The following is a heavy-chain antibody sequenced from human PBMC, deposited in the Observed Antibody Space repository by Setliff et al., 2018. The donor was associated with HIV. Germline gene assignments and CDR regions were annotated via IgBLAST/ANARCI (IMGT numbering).Heavy chain of an antibody. D-gene: IGHD3-16*01. J-gene: IGHJ4*02. CDR2: ISGSGSRV. V-gene: IGHV3-48*01. CDR3: ARDLIWGFDY. Sequence: SLKISCAASGFTFSSYSMNWVRQSPGKGLEWVSYISGSGSRVDYADSVKGRFTVSRDNARSSLYLQVNSLRSDDTAVYYCARDLIWGFDYWGQGTPVTVSS. CDR1: GFTFSSYS.